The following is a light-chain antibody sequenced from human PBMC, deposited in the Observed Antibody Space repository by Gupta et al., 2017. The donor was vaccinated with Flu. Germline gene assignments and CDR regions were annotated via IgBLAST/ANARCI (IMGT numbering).Light chain of an antibody. Sequence: DTQMTQSPSSLSASVGERVTITCRAGQGIGTYLAWYQQKSGKVPKLLIYAASTLQSGVPSRFSGSGSGTDFTLTISSLQPEDVAIYYCQKYNGAPLTFGGGTKVEIK. CDR1: QGIGTY. J-gene: IGKJ4*01. V-gene: IGKV1-27*01. CDR2: AAS. CDR3: QKYNGAPLT.